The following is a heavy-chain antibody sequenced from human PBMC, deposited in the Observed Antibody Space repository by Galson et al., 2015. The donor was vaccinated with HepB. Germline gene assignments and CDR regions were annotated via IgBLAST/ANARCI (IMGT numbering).Heavy chain of an antibody. CDR3: AKPRGGPFQLSQLPFDY. CDR2: ISGSGGST. CDR1: GFTFSNYW. V-gene: IGHV3-23*01. D-gene: IGHD1-1*01. J-gene: IGHJ4*02. Sequence: SLRLSCAASGFTFSNYWMSWVRQAPGKGLEWVSAISGSGGSTYYADSVKSRFTISRDNSKNTLYLQIHSLRAEDTAVYYCAKPRGGPFQLSQLPFDYWGQGTLVTVSS.